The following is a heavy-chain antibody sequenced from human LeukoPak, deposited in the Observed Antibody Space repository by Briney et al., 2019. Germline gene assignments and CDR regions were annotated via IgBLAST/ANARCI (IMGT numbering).Heavy chain of an antibody. V-gene: IGHV4-4*07. CDR2: IYTSGST. Sequence: SETLSLTCTVSGGSISSYYWSRIRQPAGKGLEWIGRIYTSGSTNYNPSLKSRVTMSVDTSKNQFSLKLSSVTAADTAVYYCAREGVTTTAFDYWGQGTLVTVSS. CDR3: AREGVTTTAFDY. CDR1: GGSISSYY. J-gene: IGHJ4*02. D-gene: IGHD4-17*01.